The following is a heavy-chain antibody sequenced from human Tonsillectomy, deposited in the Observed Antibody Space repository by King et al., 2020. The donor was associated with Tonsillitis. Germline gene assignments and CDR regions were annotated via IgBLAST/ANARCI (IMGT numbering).Heavy chain of an antibody. J-gene: IGHJ3*02. CDR2: LAYDGSYE. Sequence: QVQLVESGGGVVQPGRSLRLSCAASGFTFSSCVMHLVRQAPGNGLEWVALLAYDGSYEYFADSVKGRFTISRDNSKNTLYLQMNSLGPEDTAVYYCAKESDAFDIWGQGTMVTVSS. CDR1: GFTFSSCV. V-gene: IGHV3-30*18. CDR3: AKESDAFDI.